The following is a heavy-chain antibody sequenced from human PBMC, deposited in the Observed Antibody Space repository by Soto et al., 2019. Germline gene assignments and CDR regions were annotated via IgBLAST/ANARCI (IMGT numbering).Heavy chain of an antibody. CDR2: ISSSSSYI. CDR1: GFTFSSYS. Sequence: GGSLRLSCAASGFTFSSYSMNWVRQAPGKGLEWVSSISSSSSYIYYADSVKGRFTISRDNVKNSLYLQMNSLRAEDTAVYYCARLGYCSGGSCYSEQNHFEFWGQGTLVNVFS. J-gene: IGHJ4*02. D-gene: IGHD2-15*01. CDR3: ARLGYCSGGSCYSEQNHFEF. V-gene: IGHV3-21*01.